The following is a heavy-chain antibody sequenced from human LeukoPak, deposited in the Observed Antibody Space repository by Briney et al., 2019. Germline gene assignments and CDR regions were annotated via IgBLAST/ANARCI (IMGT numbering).Heavy chain of an antibody. CDR2: INHSGST. V-gene: IGHV4-34*01. J-gene: IGHJ4*02. Sequence: SETLSLTCAVYGGSFSGYYWSWIRQPPGKGLERIGEINHSGSTNYNPSLKSRVTISVDTSKNQFSLKLSSVTAADTAVYYCARVGYSGYVSLPYWGQGTLVTVSS. D-gene: IGHD5-12*01. CDR1: GGSFSGYY. CDR3: ARVGYSGYVSLPY.